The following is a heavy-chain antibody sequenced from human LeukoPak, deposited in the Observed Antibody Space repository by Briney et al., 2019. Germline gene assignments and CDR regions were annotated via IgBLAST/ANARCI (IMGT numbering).Heavy chain of an antibody. V-gene: IGHV3-23*01. CDR2: ITSISSAS. Sequence: PGGSLRLSCAASGFTFSIYAMSWVRQAPGKGLEWVSSITSISSASFYADSVKGRFTISRDNSRDTLYLQMNSLRAGDTAIYYCANNFDYWGQGTLVTVSS. CDR1: GFTFSIYA. J-gene: IGHJ4*02. CDR3: ANNFDY.